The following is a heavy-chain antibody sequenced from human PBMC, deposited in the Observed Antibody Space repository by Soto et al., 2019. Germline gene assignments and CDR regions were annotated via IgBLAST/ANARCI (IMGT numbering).Heavy chain of an antibody. D-gene: IGHD3-16*01. J-gene: IGHJ4*02. CDR1: GFTFSSYA. CDR2: ISGSGDDT. Sequence: PGGSLRLSCAASGFTFSSYAMSWVRQAPGKGLERVSGISGSGDDTYYADSVKGRFTISRDNSKNTLYLQMNSLRAEDTAVYYCVKLMSSQPKYYFDYWGQGTLVTVSS. CDR3: VKLMSSQPKYYFDY. V-gene: IGHV3-23*01.